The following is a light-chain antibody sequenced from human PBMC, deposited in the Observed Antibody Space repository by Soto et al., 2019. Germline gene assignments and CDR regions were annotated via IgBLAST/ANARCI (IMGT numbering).Light chain of an antibody. Sequence: QSVLTQPPSVSGAPGQRVTISCTGSSSNIGAGFDVHWYHQIAGTAPKLLIYGNSNRPSGVPDRFSGSKSGTSASLAISELRTEDEADYYCAAWDDGLHSYVFGTGTKVTVL. J-gene: IGLJ1*01. V-gene: IGLV1-40*01. CDR3: AAWDDGLHSYV. CDR1: SSNIGAGFD. CDR2: GNS.